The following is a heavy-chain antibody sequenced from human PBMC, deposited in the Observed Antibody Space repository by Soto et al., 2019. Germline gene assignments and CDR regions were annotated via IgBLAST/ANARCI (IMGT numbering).Heavy chain of an antibody. Sequence: GGSLRLSCAASGFMFSAYSMNWVRQAPGKGLEWISYLSNGGGHTVYYADSVKGRFIVSRDDVKNSLYLQMDSLTAEDTAVYYCARVAYSTDYWGQGTLVTVSS. CDR3: ARVAYSTDY. D-gene: IGHD4-4*01. CDR1: GFMFSAYS. J-gene: IGHJ4*02. CDR2: LSNGGGHTV. V-gene: IGHV3-48*01.